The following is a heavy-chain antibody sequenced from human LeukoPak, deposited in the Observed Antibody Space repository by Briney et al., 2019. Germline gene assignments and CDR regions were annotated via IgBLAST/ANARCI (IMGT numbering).Heavy chain of an antibody. CDR3: TRLTMIRGLT. J-gene: IGHJ3*01. CDR2: IRSKPYGGTT. CDR1: GFTFCDYT. D-gene: IGHD3-10*01. Sequence: GGSLRLSCTGSGFTFCDYTMSWVRQAPGKGPGWVGFIRSKPYGGTTEHAASVKGRFSISRDDSKSIAYLQMNSLKTEDTAVYYCTRLTMIRGLTWGQGTMVTVSS. V-gene: IGHV3-49*04.